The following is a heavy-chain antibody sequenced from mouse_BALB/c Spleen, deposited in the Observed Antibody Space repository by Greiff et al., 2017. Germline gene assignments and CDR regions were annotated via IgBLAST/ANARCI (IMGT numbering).Heavy chain of an antibody. D-gene: IGHD2-2*01. J-gene: IGHJ3*01. CDR1: GYAFTNYL. CDR3: ASGGNYYGYEFAY. CDR2: INPGSGGT. Sequence: QVQLQQSGAELVRPGTSVKVSCKASGYAFTNYLIEWVKQRPGQGLEWIGVINPGSGGTNYNEKFKGKATLTADKSSSTAYMQLSSLTSDDSAVYFCASGGNYYGYEFAYWGQGTLVTVSA. V-gene: IGHV1-54*01.